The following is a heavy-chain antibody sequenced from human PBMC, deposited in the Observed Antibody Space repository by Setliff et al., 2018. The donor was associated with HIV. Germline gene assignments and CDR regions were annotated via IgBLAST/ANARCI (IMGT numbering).Heavy chain of an antibody. CDR3: ARNLRDGFEEWFSTLDDGMDV. CDR1: GYIFIRYY. D-gene: IGHD3-3*01. Sequence: ASVKVSCKTSGYIFIRYYIFWVRQAPGQGLEWMGNINPHTGVTKYAEKFQGRVTMTRDTSINTIYMELSRLRSDDTAVYYCARNLRDGFEEWFSTLDDGMDVWGQGTTVTVSS. J-gene: IGHJ6*02. CDR2: INPHTGVT. V-gene: IGHV1-2*02.